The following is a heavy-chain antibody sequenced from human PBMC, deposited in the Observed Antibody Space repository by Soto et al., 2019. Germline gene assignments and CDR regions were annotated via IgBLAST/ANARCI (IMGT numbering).Heavy chain of an antibody. V-gene: IGHV4-61*01. Sequence: NPSETLSLTCTVSGGSVSSGSYYWSWIRQPPGKGLEWIGYIYYSGSTNYNPSLKSRVTISVDTTKNQFSLKLSSVTAADTAVYYCARGGGGYSYGYGYYYYGMDVWGQGTTGTVS. CDR1: GGSVSSGSYY. CDR2: IYYSGST. J-gene: IGHJ6*02. CDR3: ARGGGGYSYGYGYYYYGMDV. D-gene: IGHD5-18*01.